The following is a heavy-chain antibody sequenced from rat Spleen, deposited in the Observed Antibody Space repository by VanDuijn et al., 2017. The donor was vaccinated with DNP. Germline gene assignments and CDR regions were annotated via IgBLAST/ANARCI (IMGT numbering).Heavy chain of an antibody. J-gene: IGHJ2*01. D-gene: IGHD1-11*01. CDR3: TRLNYGGSLDY. Sequence: VQLVESGGGLVQPGRSLKLSCAASGFTFSDYNMAWVRQPPGKGLEWMGVIWGNGNTNYNSALKSRLSISRDTSKSQVFLKMNSLQTEDTAIYFCTRLNYGGSLDYWGQGVMVTVSS. V-gene: IGHV2-13*01. CDR2: IWGNGNT. CDR1: GFTFSDYN.